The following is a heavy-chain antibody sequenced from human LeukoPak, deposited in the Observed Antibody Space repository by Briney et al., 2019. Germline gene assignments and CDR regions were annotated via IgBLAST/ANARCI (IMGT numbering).Heavy chain of an antibody. Sequence: GGSLRLSCEVSGFSFRNYWMTWVRQAPGKGLEWVANINQDESVEQYADSVKGGLTITRDNGKNSLYLQMNSTRAEDTVVYYCSAGDVFDIWGQGTMVTVSS. CDR3: SAGDVFDI. CDR2: INQDESVE. J-gene: IGHJ3*02. V-gene: IGHV3-7*01. CDR1: GFSFRNYW.